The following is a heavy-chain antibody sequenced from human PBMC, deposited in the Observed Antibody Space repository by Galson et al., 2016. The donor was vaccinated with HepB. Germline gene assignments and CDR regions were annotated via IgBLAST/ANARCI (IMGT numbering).Heavy chain of an antibody. Sequence: SLRLSCAASGFIFSDDSMNWIRQSPGKGLEWIAYISFNNRYTHYAGSVKGRFTISRDNAKNLWYLHMHSLRVEDTAVYYCARGQRYFDSWGQGTLVTVSA. V-gene: IGHV3-11*06. CDR1: GFIFSDDS. J-gene: IGHJ4*02. CDR2: ISFNNRYT. CDR3: ARGQRYFDS.